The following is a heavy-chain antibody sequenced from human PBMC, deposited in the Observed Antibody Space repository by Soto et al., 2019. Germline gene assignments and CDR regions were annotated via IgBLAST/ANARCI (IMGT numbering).Heavy chain of an antibody. V-gene: IGHV3-30-3*01. CDR2: TSFDGSNR. CDR3: ARVTTPGHSNGHDAFDI. J-gene: IGHJ3*02. CDR1: GFTFSSYA. D-gene: IGHD5-18*01. Sequence: QVQLVEYGGGVVQPGRSLRLSCAASGFTFSSYAMYWIHQDPGKGLEWVAVTSFDGSNRYYADSVKGRCTISRDNSKNTLYLQMNSLSPEDTAVYYYARVTTPGHSNGHDAFDIWGQGAMVTVSS.